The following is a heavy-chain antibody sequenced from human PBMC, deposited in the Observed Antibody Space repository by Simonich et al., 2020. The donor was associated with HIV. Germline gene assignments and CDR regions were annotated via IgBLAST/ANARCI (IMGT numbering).Heavy chain of an antibody. D-gene: IGHD3-22*01. V-gene: IGHV4-31*03. CDR2: IYHSGST. CDR3: ARVLYDSSGYYRYFDY. Sequence: QVQLLESGPGLVKPSQTLSLTCTVSGGSINSGGYYWSWVRQHPGQGLEWIGYIYHSGSTYYNPSLKRRVSISVETSKNQASLKLSSVTAADTAVYYCARVLYDSSGYYRYFDYWGQGTLVTVSS. CDR1: GGSINSGGYY. J-gene: IGHJ4*02.